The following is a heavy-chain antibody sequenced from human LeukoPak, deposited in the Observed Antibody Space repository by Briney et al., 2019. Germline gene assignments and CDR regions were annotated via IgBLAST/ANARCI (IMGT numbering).Heavy chain of an antibody. D-gene: IGHD2-2*01. V-gene: IGHV3-7*03. CDR1: GFTFSSYG. J-gene: IGHJ6*02. Sequence: GGSLILSCAASGFTFSSYGMSWVRQAPGKGLEWVANIKQDGSEKYYVDSVKGRFTVSRDNAENSLYLQMSSLRSEDTAVYYCARGPGGDCSGSNCYDQYYYYYGFDVWGQGTTVTVFS. CDR3: ARGPGGDCSGSNCYDQYYYYYGFDV. CDR2: IKQDGSEK.